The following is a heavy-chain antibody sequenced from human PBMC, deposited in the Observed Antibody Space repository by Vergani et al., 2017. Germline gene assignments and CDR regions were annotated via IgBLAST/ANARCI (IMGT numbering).Heavy chain of an antibody. V-gene: IGHV3-15*01. CDR3: AREGNGAAAGPSGWFDY. CDR1: GFTFSNAW. J-gene: IGHJ4*02. D-gene: IGHD6-13*01. Sequence: EVQLVESGGGLVKPGGSLRLSCAASGFTFSNAWMSWVRQAPGKGLEWVGRIKSKTDGGTTDYAAPVKGRFTISRDASKNTLYLQMNSLRAEDTAVYYCAREGNGAAAGPSGWFDYWGQGTLVTVSS. CDR2: IKSKTDGGTT.